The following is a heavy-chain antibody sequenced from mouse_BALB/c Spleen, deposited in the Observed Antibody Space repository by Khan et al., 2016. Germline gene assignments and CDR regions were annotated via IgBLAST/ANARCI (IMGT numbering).Heavy chain of an antibody. D-gene: IGHD1-1*01. CDR3: ARSTVVARNYYAMDY. CDR2: INTETGEP. J-gene: IGHJ4*01. V-gene: IGHV9-2-1*01. Sequence: LVESGPELKKPGETVKISCKASGYTFTDYSMHWVKQAPGKGLKWMGWINTETGEPTYADDFKGRFAFSLETSASTAYLEINNLKNEDTATYFCARSTVVARNYYAMDYWGQGTSVTVSS. CDR1: GYTFTDYS.